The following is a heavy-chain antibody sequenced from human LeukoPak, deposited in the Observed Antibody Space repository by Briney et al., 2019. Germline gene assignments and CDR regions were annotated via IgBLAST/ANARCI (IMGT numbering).Heavy chain of an antibody. V-gene: IGHV4-31*03. CDR1: GGSISSGGYY. D-gene: IGHD2-2*02. CDR2: IYYSGST. CDR3: ASSRYCSSTSCYTDYYFDY. Sequence: SQTLSLTCTVSGGSISSGGYYWSWIRQHPGKGLEWIGYIYYSGSTYYNPSLKSRVTISVDTSKNQFSLKLSSVTAADTAVYYCASSRYCSSTSCYTDYYFDYWGQGTLVTVSS. J-gene: IGHJ4*02.